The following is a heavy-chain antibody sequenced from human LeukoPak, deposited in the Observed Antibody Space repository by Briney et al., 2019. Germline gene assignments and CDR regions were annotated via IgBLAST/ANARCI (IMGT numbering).Heavy chain of an antibody. D-gene: IGHD1-26*01. CDR3: ARQWELRSGGTFQH. V-gene: IGHV1-2*02. CDR2: INPNSGGT. CDR1: GYTFTGYY. Sequence: GASVKVSCKASGYTFTGYYMHWVRQAPGQGLEWMGWINPNSGGTNYAQKFQGRVTMTRDTSISTAYMELSRLRSDDTAVYYCARQWELRSGGTFQHWGQGTLVTVSS. J-gene: IGHJ1*01.